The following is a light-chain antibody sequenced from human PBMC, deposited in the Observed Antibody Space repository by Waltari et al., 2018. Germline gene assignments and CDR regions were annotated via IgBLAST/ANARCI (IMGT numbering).Light chain of an antibody. V-gene: IGKV1-5*03. J-gene: IGKJ1*01. CDR3: QQYKTSPTWT. Sequence: DIQMTQSPSTLPASVGDSVTITCRASQNNGSSLVWYQQKPGKAPKLLIYEASSLQFGVPSRFSGRGSGAEFTLTIASLQPDDFAAYYCQQYKTSPTWTFGQGTRVELK. CDR2: EAS. CDR1: QNNGSS.